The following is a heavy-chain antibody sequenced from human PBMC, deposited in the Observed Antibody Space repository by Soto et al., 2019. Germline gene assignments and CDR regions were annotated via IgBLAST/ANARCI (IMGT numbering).Heavy chain of an antibody. CDR1: GYTFTSYA. J-gene: IGHJ4*02. D-gene: IGHD5-18*01. CDR3: ASRGYGYGYDDY. CDR2: INAGNGNT. V-gene: IGHV1-3*01. Sequence: QVQLVQSGAEVKKPGASVKVSCKASGYTFTSYAMHWVRQAPGQRLEWMGWINAGNGNTKYSQKFQGRVTITRDTSASKAYIELSSLRSKDRAVYYCASRGYGYGYDDYWGQGTLVTVSS.